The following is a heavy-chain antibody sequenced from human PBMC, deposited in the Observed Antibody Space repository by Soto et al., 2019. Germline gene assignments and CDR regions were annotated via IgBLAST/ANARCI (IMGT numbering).Heavy chain of an antibody. CDR3: ARDPQSTSTRYSSPVRYYSVGMVV. D-gene: IGHD6-19*01. CDR2: ISAYNGNT. CDR1: GYTFTSYG. J-gene: IGHJ6*02. V-gene: IGHV1-18*04. Sequence: QVQLVQSGAEVKKPGASVKVSCKASGYTFTSYGISWVRQAPGQGLEWMGWISAYNGNTNYAQKLQGRVTMTTDTSTSTAYVELRSLRSDDTAVYYCARDPQSTSTRYSSPVRYYSVGMVVWGQGTTVTVSS.